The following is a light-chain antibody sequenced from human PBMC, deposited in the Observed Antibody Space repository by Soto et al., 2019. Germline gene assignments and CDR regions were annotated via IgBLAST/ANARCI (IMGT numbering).Light chain of an antibody. CDR1: QSVSSN. V-gene: IGKV3-20*01. CDR2: GAS. CDR3: QQYGSSPTWT. J-gene: IGKJ1*01. Sequence: IMMTQSPATLSLSPGERATLSCRASQSVSSNLAWYQQKPGQAPRLLIYGASSRATGIPDRFSGSGSGTDFTLTISRLEPEDFAVYYCQQYGSSPTWTFGQGTKVDIK.